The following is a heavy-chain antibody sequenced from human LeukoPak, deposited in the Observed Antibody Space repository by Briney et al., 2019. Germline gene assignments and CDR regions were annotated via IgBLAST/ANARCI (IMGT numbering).Heavy chain of an antibody. CDR2: IYPGDSDT. V-gene: IGHV5-51*01. Sequence: GESLKISCQGSGYSFTSYWIGWVRQMPGKGLEWMGIIYPGDSDTRYSPSFQGQVTISADKSISTAYLQWSSLKASDTAMYYCARLIMVRGASDYYYYYMDVWGKGTTVTVSS. CDR3: ARLIMVRGASDYYYYYMDV. J-gene: IGHJ6*03. D-gene: IGHD3-10*01. CDR1: GYSFTSYW.